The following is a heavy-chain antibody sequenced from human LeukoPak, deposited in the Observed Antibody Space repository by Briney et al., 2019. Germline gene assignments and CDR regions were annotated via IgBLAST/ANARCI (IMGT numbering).Heavy chain of an antibody. CDR3: ARHYYDSRWFDP. CDR1: GFSLSTSGMC. V-gene: IGHV2-5*08. J-gene: IGHJ5*02. Sequence: SGPALVKPTQTLTLTCTFSGFSLSTSGMCVSWIRQPPGKALEWLALIYWDDDKRYSPSLKSRLTITKDTSKNQVVLTMTNMDPVDTATYYCARHYYDSRWFDPWGQGTLVTVSS. CDR2: IYWDDDK. D-gene: IGHD3-22*01.